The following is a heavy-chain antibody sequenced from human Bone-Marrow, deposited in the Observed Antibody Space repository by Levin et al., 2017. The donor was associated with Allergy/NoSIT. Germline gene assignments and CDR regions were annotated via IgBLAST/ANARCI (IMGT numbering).Heavy chain of an antibody. J-gene: IGHJ5*02. D-gene: IGHD3-9*01. CDR2: IYYSGST. CDR1: GGSISSSSYY. V-gene: IGHV4-39*01. CDR3: ARHSLAFRVRYFDWLRQDNWFDP. Sequence: SQTLSLTCTVSGGSISSSSYYWGWIRQPPGKGLEWIGSIYYSGSTYYNPSLKSRVTISVDTSKNQFSLKLSSVTAADTAVYYCARHSLAFRVRYFDWLRQDNWFDPWGQGTLVTVSS.